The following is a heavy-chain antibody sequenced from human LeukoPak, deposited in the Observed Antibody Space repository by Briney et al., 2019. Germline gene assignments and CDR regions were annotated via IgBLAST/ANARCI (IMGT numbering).Heavy chain of an antibody. V-gene: IGHV3-23*01. CDR3: AKSRPGYSSGWYSGTWFDP. CDR2: IGGSDGRT. CDR1: GFTFSTYA. J-gene: IGHJ5*02. D-gene: IGHD6-19*01. Sequence: GGSLRLSCAASGFTFSTYAMSWVRQAPGKGLEWVSLIGGSDGRTRYADFVKGRFTISRDNSKNTLYLQMNSLRAEDTAVYYCAKSRPGYSSGWYSGTWFDPWGQGTLVTVSS.